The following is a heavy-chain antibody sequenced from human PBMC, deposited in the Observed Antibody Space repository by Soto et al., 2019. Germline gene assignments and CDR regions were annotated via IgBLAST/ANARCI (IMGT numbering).Heavy chain of an antibody. CDR3: ARQGGYYYYGMDV. V-gene: IGHV5-10-1*01. D-gene: IGHD2-15*01. J-gene: IGHJ6*02. CDR2: IDPGDSNT. CDR1: GYSFNTFW. Sequence: GEPLKISCRTSGYSFNTFWISWVRQVPGKGLEWMGRIDPGDSNTNYSPSLQGHVTLSVDKSIGTAYLQWSSLKASDTGIYYCARQGGYYYYGMDVWGQGTAVTVSS.